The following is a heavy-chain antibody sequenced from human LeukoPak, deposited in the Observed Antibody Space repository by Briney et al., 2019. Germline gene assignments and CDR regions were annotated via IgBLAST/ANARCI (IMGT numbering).Heavy chain of an antibody. D-gene: IGHD2-15*01. CDR3: ARMTPDSPSFDD. V-gene: IGHV2-70*17. J-gene: IGHJ4*02. Sequence: RKSGPALVKPTQTLTLTCTFSGFSLSTPEMCVTWIRQPPGKALEWLARIDWDDDKFYSPSLRTRLTISKNTPKNHVVLRMTNMAPVDTGTYYCARMTPDSPSFDDWGQGALITVSS. CDR2: IDWDDDK. CDR1: GFSLSTPEMC.